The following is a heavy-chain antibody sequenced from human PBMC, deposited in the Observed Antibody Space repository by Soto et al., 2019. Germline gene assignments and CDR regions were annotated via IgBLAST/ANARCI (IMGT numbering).Heavy chain of an antibody. D-gene: IGHD3-3*01. Sequence: EVQLVESGGGLVQPGGSLKLSCAASGFTFSGSALHWVRQASGKGLEWVGRIRSKGNNYATAYAASLKGRFTISRDDSKNTAYLQMNSLNTEDTAVYYCSRQASDFWSGKPQYYMDVWGKGTTVTVSS. V-gene: IGHV3-73*01. CDR2: IRSKGNNYAT. CDR1: GFTFSGSA. CDR3: SRQASDFWSGKPQYYMDV. J-gene: IGHJ6*03.